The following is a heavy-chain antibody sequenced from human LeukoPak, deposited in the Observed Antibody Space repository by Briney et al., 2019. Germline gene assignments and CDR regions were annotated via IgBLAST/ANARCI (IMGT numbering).Heavy chain of an antibody. J-gene: IGHJ4*02. D-gene: IGHD2-15*01. CDR3: ASGGGSLSTFDY. CDR2: IYYSGST. V-gene: IGHV4-59*01. CDR1: GGSISSYY. Sequence: SETLSLTCTVSGGSISSYYWSWIRQPPGKGLEWIGYIYYSGSTHYNPSLKSRVTISVDTSKNQFSLKLSSVTAADTAVYYCASGGGSLSTFDYWGQGTLVTVSS.